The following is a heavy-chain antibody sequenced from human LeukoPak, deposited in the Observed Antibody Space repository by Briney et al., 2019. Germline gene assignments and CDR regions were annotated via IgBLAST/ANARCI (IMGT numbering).Heavy chain of an antibody. V-gene: IGHV3-7*01. CDR1: GFTFRTYW. D-gene: IGHD5-24*01. CDR2: IKQDGSET. J-gene: IGHJ4*02. CDR3: AREGVDGMATIDY. Sequence: PGGSLRLSRAASGFTFRTYWMNWVRQTPGKGLEWVANIKQDGSETYFVDSVRGRFSISRDNAKNTLYLQMNSLRAEDTAVYYCAREGVDGMATIDYWGQGTLVTVSS.